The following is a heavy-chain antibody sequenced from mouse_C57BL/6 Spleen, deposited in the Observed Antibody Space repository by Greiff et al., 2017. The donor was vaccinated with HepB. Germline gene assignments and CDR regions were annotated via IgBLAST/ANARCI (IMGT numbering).Heavy chain of an antibody. CDR2: IHPNSGST. CDR3: ARNHDGSSYGYFDV. CDR1: GYTFTSYW. D-gene: IGHD1-1*01. Sequence: QVQLQQPGAELVKPGASVKLSCKASGYTFTSYWMHWVKQRPGQGLEWIGMIHPNSGSTNYNEKFKSKATLTVDKSSSTAYMQLSSLTSEDSAVYYCARNHDGSSYGYFDVWGTGTTVTVSS. J-gene: IGHJ1*03. V-gene: IGHV1-64*01.